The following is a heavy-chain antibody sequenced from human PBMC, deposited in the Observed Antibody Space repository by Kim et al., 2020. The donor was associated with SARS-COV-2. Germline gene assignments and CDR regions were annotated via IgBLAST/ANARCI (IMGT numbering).Heavy chain of an antibody. Sequence: SETLSLTCTVSGYSISSGYYWGWIRQPPGKGLEWIGSIYHSGSTYYNPSLKSRVTISVDTSKNQFSLKLSSVTAADTAVYYCARDLVRGVIMFVDDYWGQGTLVTVSS. CDR3: ARDLVRGVIMFVDDY. J-gene: IGHJ4*02. CDR1: GYSISSGYY. V-gene: IGHV4-38-2*02. CDR2: IYHSGST. D-gene: IGHD3-10*01.